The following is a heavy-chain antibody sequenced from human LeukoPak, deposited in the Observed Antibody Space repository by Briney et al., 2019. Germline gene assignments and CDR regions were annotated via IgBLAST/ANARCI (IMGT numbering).Heavy chain of an antibody. J-gene: IGHJ4*02. CDR1: GYTFTACY. D-gene: IGHD6-19*01. V-gene: IGHV1-2*06. CDR2: INPNSGGT. CDR3: ASLEVADPYR. Sequence: ASVKVSCKTSGYTFTACYMDWVRQAPGQGLEWMGRINPNSGGTNYAQKFQGRVTMTRDTSISTAYMELSRLRSDDTAVYYCASLEVADPYRWGQGTLVTVSS.